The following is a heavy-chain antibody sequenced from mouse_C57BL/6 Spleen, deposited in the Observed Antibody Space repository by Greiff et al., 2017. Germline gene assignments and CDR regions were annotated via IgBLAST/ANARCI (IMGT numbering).Heavy chain of an antibody. Sequence: VQLQQSGAELVKPGASVKISCKASGYAFSSYWMNWVKQRPGKGLEWIGQIYPGDGDTNYNGKFMGKATLTADKSSSTAYMQLSSLTSEDSAVYFCARGNYGSSLFAYWGQGTLVTVSA. CDR2: IYPGDGDT. V-gene: IGHV1-80*01. D-gene: IGHD1-1*01. CDR3: ARGNYGSSLFAY. CDR1: GYAFSSYW. J-gene: IGHJ3*01.